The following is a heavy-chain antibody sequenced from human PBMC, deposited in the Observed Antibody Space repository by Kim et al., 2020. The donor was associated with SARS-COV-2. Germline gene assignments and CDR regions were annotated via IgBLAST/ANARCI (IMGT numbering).Heavy chain of an antibody. D-gene: IGHD2-15*01. CDR3: ASEWYAVREVSDWFDP. CDR1: GFTFSSNW. V-gene: IGHV3-7*01. Sequence: GGSLSLSCEVTGFTFSSNWMTWLRQAPGKGLEWVASINQDGSEKSYVDSVRGRFTISRDNAKFSVDLKMESLKVEDTGLYYCASEWYAVREVSDWFDPWG. CDR2: INQDGSEK. J-gene: IGHJ5*02.